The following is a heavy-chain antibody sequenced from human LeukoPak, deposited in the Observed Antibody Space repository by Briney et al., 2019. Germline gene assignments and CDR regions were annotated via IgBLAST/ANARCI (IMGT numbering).Heavy chain of an antibody. D-gene: IGHD3-10*01. V-gene: IGHV4-61*02. Sequence: TSETLSLTCTVSGGSISSSSYYWTWIRQPAGKGLEWIGRIYTTGSTNYNPSLKSRVTISLDTSKNQFSLKVSSVTASDTAVYYCAREAITMVREEPFDYWGHGSLVTVSS. CDR3: AREAITMVREEPFDY. CDR2: IYTTGST. CDR1: GGSISSSSYY. J-gene: IGHJ4*01.